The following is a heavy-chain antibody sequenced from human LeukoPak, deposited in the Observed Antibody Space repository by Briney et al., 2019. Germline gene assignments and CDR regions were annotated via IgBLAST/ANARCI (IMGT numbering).Heavy chain of an antibody. CDR3: ARRGGSSSPRSPSDY. CDR2: IKQDGSQR. V-gene: IGHV3-7*01. D-gene: IGHD6-6*01. J-gene: IGHJ4*02. CDR1: GFTFSDYW. Sequence: GGSLRLSCTASGFTFSDYWMTWVRQAPGKGPEWVANIKQDGSQRYYVDSVRGRFTISRDNAKNSLFLQMNGLRAEDTAVYYCARRGGSSSPRSPSDYWGQGTLVTVSS.